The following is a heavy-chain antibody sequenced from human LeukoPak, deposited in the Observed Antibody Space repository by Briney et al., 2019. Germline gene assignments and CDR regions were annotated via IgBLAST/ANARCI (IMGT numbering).Heavy chain of an antibody. CDR3: APMKAGGK. V-gene: IGHV3-23*01. CDR1: GFTFSNYV. Sequence: PGGSLRLSCAASGFTFSNYVMSWVRQAPGKGLEWVSGISSSGGSTYYADSGTGRFTVSRDNSKNMLFLQMNSLRVEDTAVYHYAPMKAGGKWGQGALVNVSS. D-gene: IGHD1-14*01. J-gene: IGHJ4*02. CDR2: ISSSGGST.